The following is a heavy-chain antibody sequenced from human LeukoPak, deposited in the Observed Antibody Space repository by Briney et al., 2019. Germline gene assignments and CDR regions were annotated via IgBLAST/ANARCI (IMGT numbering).Heavy chain of an antibody. V-gene: IGHV1-8*01. Sequence: ASVKVSCKASGYTFTSYDINWVRQATGQGLEWMGWMNPNSGNTGYAQKFQGRVTMTRDTSTSTVYMELSSLRSEDTAVYYCARIAVADAKDYWGQGTLVTVSS. CDR2: MNPNSGNT. J-gene: IGHJ4*02. CDR3: ARIAVADAKDY. CDR1: GYTFTSYD. D-gene: IGHD6-19*01.